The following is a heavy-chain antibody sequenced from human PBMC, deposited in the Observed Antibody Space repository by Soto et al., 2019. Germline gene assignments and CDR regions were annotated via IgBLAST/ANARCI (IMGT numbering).Heavy chain of an antibody. CDR2: IIPIFGTA. CDR3: ARARALATVTYYYYDYGMDV. J-gene: IGHJ6*02. D-gene: IGHD4-17*01. CDR1: GGTFSSYA. V-gene: IGHV1-69*01. Sequence: QVQLVQSGAEVKKPGSSVKVSCKASGGTFSSYAISWVRQAPGQGLEWMGGIIPIFGTANYAQKFQGRVTITADESTSTAYMELISLRSEDTAVYYCARARALATVTYYYYDYGMDVWGQGTAVTVSS.